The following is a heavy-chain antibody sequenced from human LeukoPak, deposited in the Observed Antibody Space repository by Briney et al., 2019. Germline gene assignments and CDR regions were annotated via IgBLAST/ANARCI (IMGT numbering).Heavy chain of an antibody. D-gene: IGHD4-17*01. Sequence: GGSLRLSCAASGFTFSIHWMNWVRRAPGQGLEWVSTIGTSSGVTHYADSVRGRFTISRDDSKNTLYLQMNTLRAEDTAVYYCARDDYGDSGPLFDYWGQGTLVTVSS. V-gene: IGHV3-23*01. CDR1: GFTFSIHW. CDR2: IGTSSGVT. J-gene: IGHJ4*02. CDR3: ARDDYGDSGPLFDY.